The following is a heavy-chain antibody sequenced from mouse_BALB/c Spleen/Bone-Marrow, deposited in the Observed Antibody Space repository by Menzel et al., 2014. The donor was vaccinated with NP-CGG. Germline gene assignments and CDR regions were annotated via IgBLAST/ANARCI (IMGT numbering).Heavy chain of an antibody. D-gene: IGHD1-1*01. CDR2: INPDSSTI. CDR1: GFDFSRYW. V-gene: IGHV4-1*02. J-gene: IGHJ2*01. Sequence: EVKLVESGGGLVQPGGSLKLSCAASGFDFSRYWMSWVRQAPGKGLEWIGEINPDSSTISYTPSLKDKFIISRDNAKNTLYLQMSKVRSEDTALYYCARQGYYGRSDYWGQGTTLTVSS. CDR3: ARQGYYGRSDY.